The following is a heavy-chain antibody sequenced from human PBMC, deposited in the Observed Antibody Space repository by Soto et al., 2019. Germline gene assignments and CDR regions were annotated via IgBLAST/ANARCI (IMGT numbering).Heavy chain of an antibody. CDR3: AKDWTSI. CDR2: ISNSGGST. CDR1: GFTFSSYS. J-gene: IGHJ3*02. V-gene: IGHV3-23*01. D-gene: IGHD3-3*01. Sequence: EVQLLESGGGLVQPGGSLRISCAASGFTFSSYSMTWLRQAPGKGLEWVSTISNSGGSTYYIDSVKARFTISRDNSKNTLYLQMNSLRAEDTAVYFCAKDWTSIWGKGTMVTVSS.